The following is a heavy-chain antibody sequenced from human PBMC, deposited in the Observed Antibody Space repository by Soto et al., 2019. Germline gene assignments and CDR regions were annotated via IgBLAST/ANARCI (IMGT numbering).Heavy chain of an antibody. J-gene: IGHJ4*02. CDR2: INQDGSEK. V-gene: IGHV3-7*03. CDR1: GFIFSDYW. Sequence: GGSLRLPCAASGFIFSDYWMHWVRQAPGKGLEWVANINQDGSEKYYVGSAKGRFTISRDNAKTSLFLQMNGLSAEDTAVYYCARSIASADSVWGQGTLVTVSS. D-gene: IGHD6-13*01. CDR3: ARSIASADSV.